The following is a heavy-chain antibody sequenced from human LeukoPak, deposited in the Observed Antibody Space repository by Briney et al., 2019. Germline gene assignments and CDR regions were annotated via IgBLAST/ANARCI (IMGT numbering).Heavy chain of an antibody. D-gene: IGHD1-26*01. CDR3: ATGLRWELLAGFDY. CDR2: INPSGGST. Sequence: ASVKVSCKASGYTFTSYYMHWVRQAPGQGLEWMGIINPSGGSTSYAQKFQGRVTLTEDTSTDTAYMELSSLRSEDTAVYYCATGLRWELLAGFDYWGQGTLVTVSS. CDR1: GYTFTSYY. J-gene: IGHJ4*02. V-gene: IGHV1-46*01.